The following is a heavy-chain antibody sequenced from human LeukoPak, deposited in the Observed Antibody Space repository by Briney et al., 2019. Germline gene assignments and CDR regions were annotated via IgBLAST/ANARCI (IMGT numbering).Heavy chain of an antibody. CDR3: ARLGGAIGPFDY. D-gene: IGHD3-16*01. V-gene: IGHV4-39*01. CDR2: IYYSGST. CDR1: GGSISSSSYY. J-gene: IGHJ4*02. Sequence: PSETLSLTCTVSGGSISSSSYYWGWIRQPPGEGLEWIGSIYYSGSTYYNPSLKSRVTISVDTSKNQFSLKLSSVTAADTAVYYCARLGGAIGPFDYWGQGTLVTVSS.